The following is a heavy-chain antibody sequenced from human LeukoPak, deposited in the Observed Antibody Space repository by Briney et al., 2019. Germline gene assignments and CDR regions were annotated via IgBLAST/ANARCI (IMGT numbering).Heavy chain of an antibody. CDR1: GYTFTSYG. CDR3: ARDPPGLTLGSPGDY. J-gene: IGHJ4*02. D-gene: IGHD3-16*01. CDR2: ISANNGDT. V-gene: IGHV1-18*01. Sequence: ASVKVSCKASGYTFTSYGIAWVRQAPGQGLHWMGLISANNGDTSYSQKLQGRVTMTTDTSTNTAYMELRSLTSDDTAVYYCARDPPGLTLGSPGDYWGQGTLVIVSS.